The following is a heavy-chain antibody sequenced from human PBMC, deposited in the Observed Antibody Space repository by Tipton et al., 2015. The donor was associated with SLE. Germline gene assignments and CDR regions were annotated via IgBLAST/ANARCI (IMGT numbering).Heavy chain of an antibody. Sequence: SPRLSCTTSGFTFSSYWMHWVRQAPGKGLVWVSRIRGDGSTTYYADFVEGRFTISRDNAKNTLYLQMNSLRAEDTAVYYCGRGVYSESSVGMDIWGQGTTVTVSS. CDR2: IRGDGSTT. D-gene: IGHD3-22*01. CDR3: GRGVYSESSVGMDI. J-gene: IGHJ6*02. CDR1: GFTFSSYW. V-gene: IGHV3-74*01.